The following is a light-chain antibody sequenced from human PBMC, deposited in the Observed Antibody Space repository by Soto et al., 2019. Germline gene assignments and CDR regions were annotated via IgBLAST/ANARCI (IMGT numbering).Light chain of an antibody. CDR2: WAS. J-gene: IGKJ2*01. Sequence: DIVMTQSPDSLAVSLGERVTINCKSSQSVLYSSNNKNYLAWYQQKPGQPPKLLIYWASTRESGVPDRFSGSGSETDFTLTISSLQAEDVAVYYCQQYYSTPPTFGQGTKLEIK. V-gene: IGKV4-1*01. CDR3: QQYYSTPPT. CDR1: QSVLYSSNNKNY.